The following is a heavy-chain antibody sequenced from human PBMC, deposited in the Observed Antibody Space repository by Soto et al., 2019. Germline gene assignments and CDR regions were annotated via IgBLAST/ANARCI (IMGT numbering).Heavy chain of an antibody. CDR1: GGSFSGYY. CDR2: INHSGRT. Sequence: QVQLQQWGAGLLKPSETLSLTCAVYGGSFSGYYWSWIRQPPGKGLEWIGEINHSGRTNYNPSLKRRVTIAVDTSKNQFSLKLSSVTAADTAVYYCARDRHFQHWGHGTLVTVSS. J-gene: IGHJ1*01. CDR3: ARDRHFQH. V-gene: IGHV4-34*01.